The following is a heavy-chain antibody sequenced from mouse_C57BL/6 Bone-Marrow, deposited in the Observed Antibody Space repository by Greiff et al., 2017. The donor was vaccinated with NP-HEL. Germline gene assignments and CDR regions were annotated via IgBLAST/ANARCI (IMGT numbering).Heavy chain of an antibody. Sequence: EVQRVESGGGLVQPGGSLSLSCAASGFTFTDYYMSWVRQPPGKALEWLGFIRNKANGYTTEYSASVKGRFTISRDNSQSILYLQMNALRAEDSATYYCASFPFYYSNYGAYWGQGTLVTVSA. D-gene: IGHD2-5*01. CDR2: IRNKANGYTT. CDR1: GFTFTDYY. V-gene: IGHV7-3*01. CDR3: ASFPFYYSNYGAY. J-gene: IGHJ3*01.